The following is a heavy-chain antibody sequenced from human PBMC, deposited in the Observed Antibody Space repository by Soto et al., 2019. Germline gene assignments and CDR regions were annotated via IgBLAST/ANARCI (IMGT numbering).Heavy chain of an antibody. V-gene: IGHV4-30-4*01. D-gene: IGHD2-21*01. CDR1: GGSISSGDYF. J-gene: IGHJ3*02. CDR3: AREVSTSVHKGANDGFDI. Sequence: QVQLQESGPGLVKSSQTLSLTCTVSGGSISSGDYFWSWIRQPPGKGMEWIGYIYYSGSAYYNPSLKSRVTISLDTSTNHSSLKINAVTAADTAIYYCAREVSTSVHKGANDGFDIWGQGTMVTVSS. CDR2: IYYSGSA.